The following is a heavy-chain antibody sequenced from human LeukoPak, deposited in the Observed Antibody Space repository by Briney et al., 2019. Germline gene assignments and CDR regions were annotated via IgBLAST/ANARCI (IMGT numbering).Heavy chain of an antibody. CDR2: ISGSGGST. D-gene: IGHD5-12*01. Sequence: GGSLRLSCAASGFTLSSYAMSWVRQAPGKGLEWVSAISGSGGSTYYADSVKGRFTISRDNSKNTLYLQMNSLRAEDTAVYYCAKVPIVATIGSFDYWGQGTLVTVSS. CDR3: AKVPIVATIGSFDY. J-gene: IGHJ4*02. V-gene: IGHV3-23*01. CDR1: GFTLSSYA.